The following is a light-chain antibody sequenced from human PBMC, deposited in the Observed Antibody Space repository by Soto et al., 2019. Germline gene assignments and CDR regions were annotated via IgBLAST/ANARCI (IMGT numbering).Light chain of an antibody. CDR1: NGHSTYA. Sequence: QLVLTQSPSASASLGASVKLTCTLSNGHSTYAIAWHQQQPEKGPRYLMKVNSDGSHSKGDGIPDRFSGSSSGAERYLTISSLQSEDEADYYCQTWGTGIQVFGGGTKVTVL. CDR3: QTWGTGIQV. CDR2: VNSDGSH. J-gene: IGLJ3*02. V-gene: IGLV4-69*01.